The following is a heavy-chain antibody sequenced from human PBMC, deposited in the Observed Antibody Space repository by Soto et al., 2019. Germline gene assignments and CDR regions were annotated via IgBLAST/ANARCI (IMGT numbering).Heavy chain of an antibody. CDR1: GDSINNYF. CDR3: ARARQRDTGRGLDV. CDR2: ISYSGST. Sequence: QVQLQESGPGLVKPSETMSLTCTISGDSINNYFWNWIRQTPGKGLEWIGYISYSGSTSYNPSLQSRVTISSDTSKNHFSLKLSSVTAADTALYYCARARQRDTGRGLDVWGQGTTVTVSS. J-gene: IGHJ6*02. D-gene: IGHD5-18*01. V-gene: IGHV4-59*01.